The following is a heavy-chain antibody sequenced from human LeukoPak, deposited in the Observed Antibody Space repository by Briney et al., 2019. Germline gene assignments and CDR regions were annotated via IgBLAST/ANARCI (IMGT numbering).Heavy chain of an antibody. CDR1: GFTVSSNY. D-gene: IGHD2-15*01. V-gene: IGHV4-59*02. J-gene: IGHJ5*02. Sequence: PGGSLSLSCAASGFTVSSNYMSWVRQAPGKGLEWIGYIYYSGTTNYNPSLKSRVTISVDTSKNQFSLNLISVTAADTAVYFCARGRGGGGSSNNWFDPWGQGTLVTVSS. CDR3: ARGRGGGGSSNNWFDP. CDR2: IYYSGTT.